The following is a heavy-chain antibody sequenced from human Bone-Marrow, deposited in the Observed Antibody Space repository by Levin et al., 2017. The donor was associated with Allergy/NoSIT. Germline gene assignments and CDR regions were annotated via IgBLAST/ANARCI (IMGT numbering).Heavy chain of an antibody. D-gene: IGHD4/OR15-4a*01. CDR3: ARDWCDLPKSHYDL. J-gene: IGHJ5*02. Sequence: QAGGSLRLSCDASGFSVSSYVFHWVRQAPGKGLGWVAAISEDGSNKYYADSVNGRFTISRDNSKNTVYLHMHSLTADDTAMYYCARDWCDLPKSHYDLWGQGVLVSVSS. V-gene: IGHV3-30*04. CDR2: ISEDGSNK. CDR1: GFSVSSYV.